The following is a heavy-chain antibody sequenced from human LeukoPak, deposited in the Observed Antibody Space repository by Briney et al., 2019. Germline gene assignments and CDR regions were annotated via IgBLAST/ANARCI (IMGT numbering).Heavy chain of an antibody. Sequence: PGGSLRLSCAASGFIFSTYGMHWVRQAPGKGLEWVAIIWFDGRNKYYADSVKGRFTISRGTSKNTLYLQMSSLRAEDTAVYYCARASYYDSSGHYRSYYFDYWGQGTLVTVSS. CDR3: ARASYYDSSGHYRSYYFDY. CDR1: GFIFSTYG. J-gene: IGHJ4*02. CDR2: IWFDGRNK. D-gene: IGHD3-22*01. V-gene: IGHV3-33*01.